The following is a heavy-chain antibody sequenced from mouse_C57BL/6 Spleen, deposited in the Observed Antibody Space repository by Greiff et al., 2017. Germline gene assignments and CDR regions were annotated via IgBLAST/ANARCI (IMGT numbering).Heavy chain of an antibody. CDR3: ARSPYGSSLFDY. J-gene: IGHJ2*01. CDR2: INPNSGSP. D-gene: IGHD1-1*01. V-gene: IGHV1-64*01. Sequence: VQLQQPGAELVKPGASVKLSCKASGYTFTSYWMHWVKQRPGQGLGWIGLINPNSGSPNYNEKFKRKATLTVDKSSSTAYMQLSSLTSEDSAVYYCARSPYGSSLFDYWGQGTTLTVSS. CDR1: GYTFTSYW.